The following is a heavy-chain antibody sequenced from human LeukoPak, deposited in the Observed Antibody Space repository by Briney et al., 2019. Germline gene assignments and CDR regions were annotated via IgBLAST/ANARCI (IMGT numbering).Heavy chain of an antibody. D-gene: IGHD2-15*01. V-gene: IGHV3-30*18. CDR2: ISYDGSNK. J-gene: IGHJ4*02. Sequence: PGGSLRLSCAASGFTFSSYGMHWVRQAPGKGLEWVAVISYDGSNKYYADSVKGRFTVSRDNSKNTLYLQMNSLRAEDTAVYYCAKDQRGYCSGGSCYGIDYWGQGTLVTVSS. CDR1: GFTFSSYG. CDR3: AKDQRGYCSGGSCYGIDY.